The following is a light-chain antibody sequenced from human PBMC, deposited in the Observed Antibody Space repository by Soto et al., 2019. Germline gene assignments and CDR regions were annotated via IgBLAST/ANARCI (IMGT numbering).Light chain of an antibody. Sequence: EIVMTQSPATLSVSPGERVTLSCRASQSVSSNLAWYQQKPGQVTRLLISGASTRATGVPARFSGSGSGTEFSLTITSLQPEDFAVFYWQQYIDWPWTFGQGTKVEIK. V-gene: IGKV3-15*01. CDR3: QQYIDWPWT. J-gene: IGKJ1*01. CDR1: QSVSSN. CDR2: GAS.